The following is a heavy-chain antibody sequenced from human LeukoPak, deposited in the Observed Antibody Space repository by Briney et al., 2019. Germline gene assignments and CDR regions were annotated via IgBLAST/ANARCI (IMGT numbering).Heavy chain of an antibody. D-gene: IGHD5-18*01. CDR1: GGSISSGSYY. V-gene: IGHV4-61*02. CDR3: ARDRYLYSYGYWFDP. CDR2: IYTSGST. J-gene: IGHJ5*02. Sequence: SETLSLTCTVSGGSISSGSYYWSWIRQPAGKGLEWIGRIYTSGSTNYNPSLKSRVTISVDTSKNQFSLKLSSVTAADTAVYYCARDRYLYSYGYWFDPWGQGTLVTVSS.